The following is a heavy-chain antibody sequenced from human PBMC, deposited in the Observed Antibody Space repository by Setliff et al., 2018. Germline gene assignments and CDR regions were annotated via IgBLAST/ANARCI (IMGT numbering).Heavy chain of an antibody. CDR1: GGSISSSYW. CDR2: IYHSGST. V-gene: IGHV4-4*02. CDR3: ARAAFFGVEF. D-gene: IGHD3-16*01. Sequence: SETLSLTCAVSGGSISSSYWWSWVRQSPGKGLEWIGEIYHSGSTNYNPSLKSRVTISVDTSKNQFSLKLSSVTAADTAVYYCARAAFFGVEFWGQGILVTVSS. J-gene: IGHJ4*02.